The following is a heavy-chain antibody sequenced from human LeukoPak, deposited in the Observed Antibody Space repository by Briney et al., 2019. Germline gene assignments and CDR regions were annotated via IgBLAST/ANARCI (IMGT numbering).Heavy chain of an antibody. CDR2: ISSSSSYI. D-gene: IGHD3-10*01. CDR1: GFTFSSYS. CDR3: ARMAGGAFDY. J-gene: IGHJ4*02. V-gene: IGHV3-21*01. Sequence: GGSLRLSCAASGFTFSSYSMNWVRQAPGKGLEWASTISSSSSYIYYADSVKGRFTISRDNAKNSLYLQMNSLRAEDTAVYYCARMAGGAFDYWGRGTLVTVSS.